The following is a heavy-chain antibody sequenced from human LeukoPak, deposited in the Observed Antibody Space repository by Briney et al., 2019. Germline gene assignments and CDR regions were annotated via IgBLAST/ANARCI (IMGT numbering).Heavy chain of an antibody. CDR2: ISWNDDK. J-gene: IGHJ4*02. CDR3: AHRSYYDSSGYGLFDY. V-gene: IGHV2-5*01. CDR1: GFSLSTSGVG. Sequence: SGPTLVNPTQTLTLTCTFSGFSLSTSGVGVAWIRQPPGKALEWLALISWNDDKRYSPSLKSRLTITKDTSKNQVVLTMTNMDPVDTATYYCAHRSYYDSSGYGLFDYWGQGTLVTVSS. D-gene: IGHD3-22*01.